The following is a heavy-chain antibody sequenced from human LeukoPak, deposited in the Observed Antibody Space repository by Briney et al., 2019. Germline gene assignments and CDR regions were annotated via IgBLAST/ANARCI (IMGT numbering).Heavy chain of an antibody. CDR3: ARRNESARRYYYYYMDV. CDR2: IYYSGST. J-gene: IGHJ6*03. D-gene: IGHD2-15*01. V-gene: IGHV4-59*01. CDR1: GGSISSYY. Sequence: SETLSLTCTVSGGSISSYYWSWIRQPPGKGLEWIGYIYYSGSTNYNPSLKSRVTISVDTSKNQFSLKLSSVTAADTAVYYCARRNESARRYYYYYMDVWGKGTTVTISS.